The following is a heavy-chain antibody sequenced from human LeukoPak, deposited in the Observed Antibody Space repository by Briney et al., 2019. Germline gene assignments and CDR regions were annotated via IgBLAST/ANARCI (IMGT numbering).Heavy chain of an antibody. D-gene: IGHD2-2*01. Sequence: SETLSLTCAVYGGSFSGYYWSWIRQPPGKGLEWIGEINHSGSTNYNPSLKSRVTISVDTSKNQFSLKLSSVTAADTAVYYCARGREYCSSTSCYYSYYYYMDVWGKGTTVTVSS. J-gene: IGHJ6*03. CDR1: GGSFSGYY. CDR2: INHSGST. V-gene: IGHV4-34*01. CDR3: ARGREYCSSTSCYYSYYYYMDV.